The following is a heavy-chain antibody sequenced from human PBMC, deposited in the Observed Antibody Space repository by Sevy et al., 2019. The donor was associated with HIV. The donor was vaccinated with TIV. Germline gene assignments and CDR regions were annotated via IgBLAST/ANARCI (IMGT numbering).Heavy chain of an antibody. V-gene: IGHV3-11*04. CDR2: ISSSGSTI. D-gene: IGHD3-10*01. CDR1: GFTFSDYY. J-gene: IGHJ4*02. Sequence: GGSLRLSCAASGFTFSDYYMSWIRQAPGKGLEWVSHISSSGSTIYYADSVKGRFTISRDNAKNSLYLQMNSLRAEDTAVYYCASTQNYYGSGSYISTLDYWGQGTLVTVSS. CDR3: ASTQNYYGSGSYISTLDY.